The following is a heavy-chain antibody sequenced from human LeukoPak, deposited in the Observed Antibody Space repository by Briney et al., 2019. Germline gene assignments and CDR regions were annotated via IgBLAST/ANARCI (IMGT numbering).Heavy chain of an antibody. CDR1: GGTFSSYA. Sequence: SVKVSCKASGGTFSSYAISWVRQAPGQGLEWMGGIIPIFGTANYAQKFQGRVTITTDESTSTAYMELSSLRSEDTAVYYCASSPLSYYGSGSYYNVVDYWGQGTLDTVSS. V-gene: IGHV1-69*05. D-gene: IGHD3-10*01. CDR2: IIPIFGTA. CDR3: ASSPLSYYGSGSYYNVVDY. J-gene: IGHJ4*02.